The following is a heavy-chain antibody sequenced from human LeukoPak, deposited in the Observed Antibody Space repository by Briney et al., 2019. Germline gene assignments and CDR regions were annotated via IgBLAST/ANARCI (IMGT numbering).Heavy chain of an antibody. CDR1: VGTFSSYA. D-gene: IGHD3-9*01. J-gene: IGHJ6*02. V-gene: IGHV1-69*04. CDR3: ASRVLRYFDWSQTDYYYGMDV. CDR2: IIPILGIA. Sequence: SVKVSCKASVGTFSSYAISWVRQAPGQGLEWMGRIIPILGIANYAQKFQGRVTITADKSTSTAYMELSSLRSEDTAVYYCASRVLRYFDWSQTDYYYGMDVWGQGTTVTVSS.